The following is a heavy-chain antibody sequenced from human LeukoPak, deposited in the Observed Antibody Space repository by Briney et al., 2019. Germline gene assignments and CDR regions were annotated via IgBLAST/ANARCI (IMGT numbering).Heavy chain of an antibody. CDR3: ARVRISYYYYGMDV. CDR1: GGSFSGYY. CDR2: INHSGST. D-gene: IGHD2/OR15-2a*01. J-gene: IGHJ6*02. V-gene: IGHV4-34*01. Sequence: PSETLSLTCAVYGGSFSGYYWSWIRQPPGKGLEWIGEINHSGSTNYNPSLKSRVTISVDTSKNQFSLKLSSVTAADTAVYYCARVRISYYYYGMDVWGQGTTVTVSS.